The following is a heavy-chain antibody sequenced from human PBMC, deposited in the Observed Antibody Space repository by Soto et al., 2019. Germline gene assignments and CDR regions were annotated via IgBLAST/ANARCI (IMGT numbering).Heavy chain of an antibody. J-gene: IGHJ4*02. CDR2: IYYSGSI. CDR1: GDSINNRSYY. V-gene: IGHV4-39*01. Sequence: SETLSLTCTVTGDSINNRSYYWGWIRQPPGKGLEWIGSIYYSGSIYNNPSLKSRVSMSVDTSKNQFSLELRSVTAADTALYYCARQRTSVVTQAYFDSWGQGSLVTVSS. CDR3: ARQRTSVVTQAYFDS. D-gene: IGHD2-21*02.